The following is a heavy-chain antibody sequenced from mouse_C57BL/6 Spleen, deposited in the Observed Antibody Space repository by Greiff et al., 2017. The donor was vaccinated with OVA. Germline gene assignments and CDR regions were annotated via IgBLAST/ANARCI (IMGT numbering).Heavy chain of an antibody. Sequence: QVQLQQPGAELVKPGASVKMSCKASGYTFTSYWITWVKQRPGPGLEWIGDIYPGSGSTNYNEKFKSKATLTVDTSSSTAYMQLSSLTSEDSAVYYCARGKVLITTVVATDYAMDYWGQGTSVTVSS. CDR2: IYPGSGST. CDR1: GYTFTSYW. J-gene: IGHJ4*01. V-gene: IGHV1-55*01. CDR3: ARGKVLITTVVATDYAMDY. D-gene: IGHD1-1*01.